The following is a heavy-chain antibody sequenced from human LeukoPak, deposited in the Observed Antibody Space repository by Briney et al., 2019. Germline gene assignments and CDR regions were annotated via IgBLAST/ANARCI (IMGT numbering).Heavy chain of an antibody. CDR3: TRNSGWYRLDY. J-gene: IGHJ4*02. CDR2: LKEDGSQI. D-gene: IGHD6-19*01. V-gene: IGHV3-7*01. CDR1: GFTFSTYW. Sequence: GGSLRLSCTASGFTFSTYWMTWVRQAPGKGLEWVANLKEDGSQIGYGDAVKGRFTISRDNAKNSLFLQMNRLRADDMAVYYCTRNSGWYRLDYWGQGTLVTVPS.